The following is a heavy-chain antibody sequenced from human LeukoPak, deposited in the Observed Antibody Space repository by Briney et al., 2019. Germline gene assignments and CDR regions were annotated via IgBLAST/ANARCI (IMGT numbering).Heavy chain of an antibody. Sequence: GGPLRLSCAASGFTFSSYSMNWVRPAPGKGLEWVSSISSSSSYIYYADSVKGRFTISRDNAKNSLYLQMNSLRAEDTAVYYCARDLLRFLEWSYNWFDPWGQGTLVTVSS. V-gene: IGHV3-21*01. CDR2: ISSSSSYI. CDR3: ARDLLRFLEWSYNWFDP. J-gene: IGHJ5*02. CDR1: GFTFSSYS. D-gene: IGHD3-3*01.